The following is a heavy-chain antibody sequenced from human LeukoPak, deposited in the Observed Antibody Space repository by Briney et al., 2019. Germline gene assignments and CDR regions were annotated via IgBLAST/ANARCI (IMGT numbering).Heavy chain of an antibody. J-gene: IGHJ6*02. CDR3: ARGNGDYVSYGMDV. D-gene: IGHD4-17*01. Sequence: GGSLRLSCAASGFTVSSNYMSWVRQAPGKGLEWVSVIYSGGSTYYADSVKGRFTISRDNSKNTLYLQMNSLRAEDTAVYYCARGNGDYVSYGMDVWGQGTTVTVSS. CDR1: GFTVSSNY. V-gene: IGHV3-53*01. CDR2: IYSGGST.